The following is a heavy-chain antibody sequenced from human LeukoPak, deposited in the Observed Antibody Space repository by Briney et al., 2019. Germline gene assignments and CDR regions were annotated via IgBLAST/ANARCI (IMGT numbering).Heavy chain of an antibody. D-gene: IGHD3-9*01. V-gene: IGHV3-74*01. CDR3: ASTPLRYFDWLPNYYYYGMDV. CDR1: GFTFSSYW. J-gene: IGHJ6*02. CDR2: INSDGSST. Sequence: PGGSLRLSCAASGFTFSSYWMHWVRQAPGKGLVWVSRINSDGSSTSYADSVKGRFTISRDNAKNTLYLQMNSLRAEDTAVYYCASTPLRYFDWLPNYYYYGMDVWGQGTTVTVSS.